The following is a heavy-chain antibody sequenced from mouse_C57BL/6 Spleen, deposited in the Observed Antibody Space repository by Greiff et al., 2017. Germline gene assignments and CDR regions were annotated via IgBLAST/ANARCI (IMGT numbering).Heavy chain of an antibody. CDR2: ISSGSSTI. CDR1: GFTFSDYG. D-gene: IGHD1-1*01. CDR3: ARRTVVAPYYFDY. J-gene: IGHJ2*01. Sequence: EVKVEESGGGLVKPGGSLKLSCAASGFTFSDYGMHWVRQAPEKGLEWVAYISSGSSTIYYADTVKGRFTISRDNAKNTLFLQMTSLRSEDTAMYYCARRTVVAPYYFDYWGQGTTLTVSS. V-gene: IGHV5-17*01.